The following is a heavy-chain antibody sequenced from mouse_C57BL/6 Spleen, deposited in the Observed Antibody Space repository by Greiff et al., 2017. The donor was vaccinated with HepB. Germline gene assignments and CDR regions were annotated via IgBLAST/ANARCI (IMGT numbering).Heavy chain of an antibody. CDR3: ARDDYYGSSPFAY. V-gene: IGHV5-15*01. CDR2: ISNLAYSI. CDR1: GFTFSDYG. D-gene: IGHD1-1*01. Sequence: EVMLVESGGGLVQPGGSLKLSCAASGFTFSDYGMAWVRQAPRKGPEWVAFISNLAYSIYYADTVTGRFTISRANAKNTLYLEMSSLRSEDTAMYYCARDDYYGSSPFAYWGQGTLVTVSA. J-gene: IGHJ3*01.